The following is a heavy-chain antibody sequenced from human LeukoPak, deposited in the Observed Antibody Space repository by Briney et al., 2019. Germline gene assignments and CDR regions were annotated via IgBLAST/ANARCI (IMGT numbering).Heavy chain of an antibody. CDR3: ARDPSRNYGDPSPFDY. CDR1: GYTFTNYD. V-gene: IGHV1-2*02. D-gene: IGHD4-17*01. J-gene: IGHJ4*02. Sequence: ASVKVSCKASGYTFTNYDINWVRQAPGQGLEWMGWINPNSGGTNYAQKFQGRVTMTRDTSISTAYMELSRLRSDDTAVYYCARDPSRNYGDPSPFDYWGQGTLVTVSS. CDR2: INPNSGGT.